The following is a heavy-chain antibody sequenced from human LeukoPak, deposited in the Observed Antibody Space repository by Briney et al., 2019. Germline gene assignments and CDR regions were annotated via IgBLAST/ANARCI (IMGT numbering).Heavy chain of an antibody. CDR3: ARDGRMATTDTEQLDY. Sequence: PGGSLRLSCSASGFTFSSYSMNWVRQAPGKGLECVSSISSGSSHIYDADSVKGRYTISRDKAKNSLYLQMTSLRAEETAVYYCARDGRMATTDTEQLDYWGQGTLVTVSS. J-gene: IGHJ4*02. D-gene: IGHD5-24*01. V-gene: IGHV3-21*01. CDR1: GFTFSSYS. CDR2: ISSGSSHI.